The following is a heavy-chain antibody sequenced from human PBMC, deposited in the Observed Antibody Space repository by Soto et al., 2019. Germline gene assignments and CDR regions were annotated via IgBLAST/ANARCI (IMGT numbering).Heavy chain of an antibody. CDR3: ARDFPGIAVALDAFDI. D-gene: IGHD6-19*01. Sequence: GGSLRLSCAASGFTFSSYGMHWVRQAPGKGLEWVAVIWYDGSNKYYADSVKGRFTISRDNSKNTLYLQMNSLRAEDTAVYYCARDFPGIAVALDAFDIWGQGTMVTVSS. CDR1: GFTFSSYG. CDR2: IWYDGSNK. V-gene: IGHV3-33*01. J-gene: IGHJ3*02.